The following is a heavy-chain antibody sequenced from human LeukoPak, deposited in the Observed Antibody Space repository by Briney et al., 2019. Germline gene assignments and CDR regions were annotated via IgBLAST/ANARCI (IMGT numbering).Heavy chain of an antibody. CDR2: ISAYNGNT. CDR1: GYTFTSYG. V-gene: IGHV1-18*01. CDR3: AMSGYSYGFFSSLDY. Sequence: ASVKVSCKASGYTFTSYGISWVRQAPGQGLERMGWISAYNGNTNYAQKLQGRVTMTTDTSTSTAHMELRSLRSDDTAVYYCAMSGYSYGFFSSLDYWGQGTLVTVSS. J-gene: IGHJ4*02. D-gene: IGHD5-18*01.